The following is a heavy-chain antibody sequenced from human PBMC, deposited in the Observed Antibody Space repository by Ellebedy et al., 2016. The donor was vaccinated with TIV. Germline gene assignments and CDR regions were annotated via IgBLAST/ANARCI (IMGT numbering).Heavy chain of an antibody. CDR1: GGSMTRSSYY. CDR3: ARRGTVVTPGWYFDL. V-gene: IGHV4-39*01. CDR2: IYYTGST. D-gene: IGHD4-23*01. Sequence: SETLSLTCTVSGGSMTRSSYYWGWIRQPPGKGLEWIGNIYYTGSTYYNPSLENRVSISADTSKNQFSLKLRSVTAADTAVYYCARRGTVVTPGWYFDLWGRGTLVTVSS. J-gene: IGHJ2*01.